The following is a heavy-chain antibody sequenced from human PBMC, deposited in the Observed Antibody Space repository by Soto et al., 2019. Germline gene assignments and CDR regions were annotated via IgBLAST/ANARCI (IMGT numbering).Heavy chain of an antibody. Sequence: PGGSLRLSCAASGFSVSGNYMSWVRQAPGKGPEWISVIHSGGDTNYVDSVKGRFTISRDKSKNTLYLQMSSLRAEDTAVYYCAGSTNYYLYYFDYWGQGTLVTVSS. D-gene: IGHD1-26*01. J-gene: IGHJ4*02. CDR1: GFSVSGNY. CDR3: AGSTNYYLYYFDY. V-gene: IGHV3-53*01. CDR2: IHSGGDT.